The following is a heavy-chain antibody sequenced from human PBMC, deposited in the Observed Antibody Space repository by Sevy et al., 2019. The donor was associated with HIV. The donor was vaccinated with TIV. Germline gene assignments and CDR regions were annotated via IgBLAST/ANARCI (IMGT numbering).Heavy chain of an antibody. Sequence: ASVKVSCKASGYTFTSYGISWVRQAPGQGLEWMGWISAYNGNTNYVQKLQGRVTMTTDTSTSTAYMELRSLRSDDTAVYYCAREIVPAATQNYYYYYGMDVWGQGTTVTVSS. CDR3: AREIVPAATQNYYYYYGMDV. CDR2: ISAYNGNT. CDR1: GYTFTSYG. V-gene: IGHV1-18*01. J-gene: IGHJ6*02. D-gene: IGHD2-2*01.